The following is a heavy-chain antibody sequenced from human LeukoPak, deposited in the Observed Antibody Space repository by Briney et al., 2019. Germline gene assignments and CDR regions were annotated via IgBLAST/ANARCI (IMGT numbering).Heavy chain of an antibody. V-gene: IGHV1-69*01. Sequence: SVKVSCKASGGTFSSYAISWVRQAPGQGLEWMGGIIPIFGTANYAQKFQGRVTITADESTSTAYMELSSLRSEGTAVYYCARDHCGGDCYPRADAFDIWGQGTMVTVSS. CDR2: IIPIFGTA. D-gene: IGHD2-21*01. J-gene: IGHJ3*02. CDR1: GGTFSSYA. CDR3: ARDHCGGDCYPRADAFDI.